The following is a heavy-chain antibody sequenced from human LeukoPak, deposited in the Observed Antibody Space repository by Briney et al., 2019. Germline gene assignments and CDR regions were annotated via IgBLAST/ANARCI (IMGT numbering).Heavy chain of an antibody. Sequence: ASVKVSCKASGYTFTSYAMPWVRQAPGQRLEWMGWINAGNGNTKYSQKFQGRVTITRDTSASTAYMELSSLRSEDTAVYYCARFEGDYVGWFDPWGQGTLVTVSS. CDR3: ARFEGDYVGWFDP. CDR2: INAGNGNT. V-gene: IGHV1-3*01. J-gene: IGHJ5*02. CDR1: GYTFTSYA. D-gene: IGHD4-23*01.